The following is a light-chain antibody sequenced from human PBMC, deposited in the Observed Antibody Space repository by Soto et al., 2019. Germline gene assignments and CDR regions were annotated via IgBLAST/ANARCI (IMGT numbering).Light chain of an antibody. Sequence: EIVLTQSPATLSLSPGERATLSCGASQRVTSNYLAWYQQKPGLAPRLLIYDVSSRATGIPDRFSGSGSGTDFTLTISRLEPEDFAVYFCQQYASSPRTFGQGTKVEIK. CDR3: QQYASSPRT. J-gene: IGKJ1*01. V-gene: IGKV3D-20*01. CDR2: DVS. CDR1: QRVTSNY.